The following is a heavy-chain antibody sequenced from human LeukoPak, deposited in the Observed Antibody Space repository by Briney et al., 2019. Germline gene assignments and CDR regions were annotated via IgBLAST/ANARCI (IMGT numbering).Heavy chain of an antibody. CDR1: GGSIGSSSAY. V-gene: IGHV4-39*01. D-gene: IGHD5-18*01. CDR3: VSPRGFSYGYFDY. Sequence: PSETLSLTCTVSGGSIGSSSAYWGWIRQPPGKGLEWIGSIYYSKNTYYNPSLKSRVTISADTSKNQFSLTLGSVSATDTAVYYCVSPRGFSYGYFDYWGQGTLVTVS. J-gene: IGHJ4*02. CDR2: IYYSKNT.